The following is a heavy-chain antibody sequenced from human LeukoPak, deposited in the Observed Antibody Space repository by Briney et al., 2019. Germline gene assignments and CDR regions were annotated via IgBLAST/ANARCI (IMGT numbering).Heavy chain of an antibody. J-gene: IGHJ4*02. D-gene: IGHD3-3*01. CDR1: GFAFSSYA. V-gene: IGHV3-23*01. Sequence: GAALVLSFAAAGFAFSSYAMRWGRRAPGKGGEWGSAIIGSGGSTNYSESVKGRVTISREKSKNPLYLQMNSLRAEATAVYYCAKSLRVLRFLEWLLYFDYWGQGTLVTVSS. CDR3: AKSLRVLRFLEWLLYFDY. CDR2: IIGSGGST.